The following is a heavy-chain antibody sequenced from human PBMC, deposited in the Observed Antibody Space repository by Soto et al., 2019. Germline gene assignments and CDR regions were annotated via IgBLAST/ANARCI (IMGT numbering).Heavy chain of an antibody. CDR1: GFTFSDDY. V-gene: IGHV3-11*05. CDR2: ISSSGSYT. Sequence: QAQVVESGGGLVKPGGSLRLSCVASGFTFSDDYMSWIRQAPGKGLEWVSYISSSGSYTNHADSVKGRLTIYRDNAQNSLYLQMNSLGAEDTAVYYCARAGVGGGTYTFDIWGQGTTVIVSS. J-gene: IGHJ3*02. D-gene: IGHD1-26*01. CDR3: ARAGVGGGTYTFDI.